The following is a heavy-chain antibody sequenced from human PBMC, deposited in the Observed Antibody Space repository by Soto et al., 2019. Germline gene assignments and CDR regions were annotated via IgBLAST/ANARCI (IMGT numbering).Heavy chain of an antibody. CDR2: IWYDGSNK. CDR1: GFTFSSYG. J-gene: IGHJ6*02. CDR3: ARPTARYPAFDMDV. V-gene: IGHV3-33*01. D-gene: IGHD1-1*01. Sequence: QVQLVESGGGVVQPGRSLRLSCAASGFTFSSYGMHWVRQAPGKGLEWVAVIWYDGSNKYYADSVKGRFTISRDNSKNTLYLQMNSLRAEDTAVYYCARPTARYPAFDMDVWGQGTTVTVSS.